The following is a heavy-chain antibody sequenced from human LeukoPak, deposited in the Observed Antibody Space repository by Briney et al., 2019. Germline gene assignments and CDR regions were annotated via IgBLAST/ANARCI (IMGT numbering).Heavy chain of an antibody. Sequence: PGGSLRLSCAASGFTFSDYYMSWIRQAPGKGLEWVSYISSSGSTIYYADSVKGRFTISRDNAKNSLYLQMNSLRAEDTAVYYCARLLGTPYYYDSSGINGFDYWGQGTLVTVSS. J-gene: IGHJ4*02. V-gene: IGHV3-11*04. CDR2: ISSSGSTI. D-gene: IGHD3-22*01. CDR1: GFTFSDYY. CDR3: ARLLGTPYYYDSSGINGFDY.